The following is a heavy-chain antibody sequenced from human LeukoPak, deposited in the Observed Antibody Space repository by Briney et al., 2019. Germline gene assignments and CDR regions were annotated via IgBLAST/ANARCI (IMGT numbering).Heavy chain of an antibody. CDR3: AKQLGYCSDGSCYFPF. Sequence: GGSLRLSCEASGFTFSSSAMSWVRQAPGKGLEWVSAISNNGGYTYYADSVQGRFTISRDNSKSTLCLQMNSLRAEDTAVYYCAKQLGYCSDGSCYFPFWGQGTRVTVSS. CDR1: GFTFSSSA. CDR2: ISNNGGYT. J-gene: IGHJ4*02. V-gene: IGHV3-23*01. D-gene: IGHD2-15*01.